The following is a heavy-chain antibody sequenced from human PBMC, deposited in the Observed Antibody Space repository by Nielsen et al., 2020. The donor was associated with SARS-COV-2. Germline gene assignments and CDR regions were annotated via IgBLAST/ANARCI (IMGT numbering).Heavy chain of an antibody. V-gene: IGHV4-59*01. J-gene: IGHJ5*02. CDR3: ARDSKLFGTLDP. CDR1: GGSISSYY. Sequence: SETLSLTCTVSGGSISSYYWSWIRQPPGKGLEWIGYIYYSGSTNYNPSLKSRVTISVDTSKNQFSLKLSSVTAADTAVYYCARDSKLFGTLDPWGQGTLVTVSS. CDR2: IYYSGST. D-gene: IGHD3-3*01.